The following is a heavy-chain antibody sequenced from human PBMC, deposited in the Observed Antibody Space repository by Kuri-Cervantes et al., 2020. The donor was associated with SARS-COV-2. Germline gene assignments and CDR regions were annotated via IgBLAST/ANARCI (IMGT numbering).Heavy chain of an antibody. Sequence: GSLRLSCTVSGGSITSHHWCWIRQPPGKGLEWIGYIYYSGTTNYSPSLRNRVTISVDTSKEQFSLKLSSVTAADTAVYYCARDLGGSNYGGGDYWGQGTLVTVSS. V-gene: IGHV4-59*11. CDR3: ARDLGGSNYGGGDY. CDR2: IYYSGTT. D-gene: IGHD4-23*01. J-gene: IGHJ4*02. CDR1: GGSITSHH.